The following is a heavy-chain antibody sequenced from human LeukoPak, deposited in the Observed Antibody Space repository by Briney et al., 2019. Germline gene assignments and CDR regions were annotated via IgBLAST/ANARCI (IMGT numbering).Heavy chain of an antibody. V-gene: IGHV4-59*08. CDR2: IYYSGST. J-gene: IGHJ3*02. Sequence: SETLSLTCTVSGGSISSYYWSWIRQPPGKGLEWIGYIYYSGSTNYNPSLKSRVTISVDTSKNQFSLKLSSVTAADTAVYYCARRSVEMATKLGGAFDIWGQRTMVTVSS. CDR3: ARRSVEMATKLGGAFDI. D-gene: IGHD5-24*01. CDR1: GGSISSYY.